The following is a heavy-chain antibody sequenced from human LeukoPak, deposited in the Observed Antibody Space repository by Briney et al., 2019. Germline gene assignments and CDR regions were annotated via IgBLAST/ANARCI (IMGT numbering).Heavy chain of an antibody. D-gene: IGHD5-24*01. CDR2: ISDRGDRQ. Sequence: GTSLRLSCAASGFIFRNYGFHWVRQAPGKGLEWVSAISDRGDRQYYADSVKGRFTISRDNSMNTLRLQMNSLSVEDTAVYYCVVYTGGYRSQFWGQGTLVTVSS. CDR1: GFIFRNYG. J-gene: IGHJ4*02. CDR3: VVYTGGYRSQF. V-gene: IGHV3-23*01.